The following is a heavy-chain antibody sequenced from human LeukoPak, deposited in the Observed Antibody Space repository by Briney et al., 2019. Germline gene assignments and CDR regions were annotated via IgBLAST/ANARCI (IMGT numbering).Heavy chain of an antibody. CDR1: GGSFSGYY. J-gene: IGHJ4*02. D-gene: IGHD4-23*01. CDR3: ASKTTVVNPFDY. V-gene: IGHV4-34*01. CDR2: INHSGSA. Sequence: SETLSLTCAVYGGSFSGYYWSWIRQPPGKGLEWIGEINHSGSANYNPSLKSRVTISVDTSKNQFSLKLSSVTAADTAVYYCASKTTVVNPFDYWGQGTLVTVSS.